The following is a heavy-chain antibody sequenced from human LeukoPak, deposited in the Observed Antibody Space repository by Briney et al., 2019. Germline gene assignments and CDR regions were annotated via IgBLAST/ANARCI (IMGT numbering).Heavy chain of an antibody. CDR3: ATFDY. Sequence: PGRSLRLSCAASGFTFDDYAMHWARQAPGKGLEWVSGISWNSGSIGYADSVKGRFTISRDNAKNSLYLQMNSLRAEDMALYYCATFDYWGQGTLVTVSS. J-gene: IGHJ4*02. CDR2: ISWNSGSI. CDR1: GFTFDDYA. V-gene: IGHV3-9*03.